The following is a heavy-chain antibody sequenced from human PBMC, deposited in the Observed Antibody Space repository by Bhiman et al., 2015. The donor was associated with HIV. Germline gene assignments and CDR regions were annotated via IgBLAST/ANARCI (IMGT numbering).Heavy chain of an antibody. CDR2: ISGSGGST. Sequence: EVQLLESGGGLVQPGGSLRLSCAASGFTFSSYAMSWVRQAPGKGLEWVSAISGSGGSTYYADSVKGRFTISRDNSKNTLYLQMNSLRAEDTAVYYCAKPPQQWPLYYYYGMDVWGQGTTVTVSS. CDR3: AKPPQQWPLYYYYGMDV. D-gene: IGHD6-19*01. J-gene: IGHJ6*02. CDR1: GFTFSSYA. V-gene: IGHV3-23*01.